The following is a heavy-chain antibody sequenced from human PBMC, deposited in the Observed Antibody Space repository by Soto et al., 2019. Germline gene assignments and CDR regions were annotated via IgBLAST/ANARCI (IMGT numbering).Heavy chain of an antibody. CDR3: AREGPPDIAWFDP. J-gene: IGHJ5*02. D-gene: IGHD2-15*01. CDR2: SA. CDR1: GGTFSIYT. V-gene: IGHV1-69*01. Sequence: QVQQVQSGAEVKKPGSSVKVSCKASGGTFSIYTISWVRQAPGQGLEWMGGSANSAQKFQGRLTVTADESTSTVYLELSSLTSEDTAVYYCAREGPPDIAWFDPWGQGTLVSVSS.